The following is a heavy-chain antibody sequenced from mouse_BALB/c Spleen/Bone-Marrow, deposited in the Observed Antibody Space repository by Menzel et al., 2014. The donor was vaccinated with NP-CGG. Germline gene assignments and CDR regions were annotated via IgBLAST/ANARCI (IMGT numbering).Heavy chain of an antibody. V-gene: IGHV1-18*01. Sequence: EVKLVESGPDLVKPGASVKIPCKASGYTFTDYNMDWVKRSHGKSLEWIGDINPNNGGTIYNQKFKGKATLTVDKSSSTAYMELRSLTSEDTAVYYCARGRGHYYVYKAMDYWGQGTSVTVSS. CDR3: ARGRGHYYVYKAMDY. CDR1: GYTFTDYN. D-gene: IGHD1-2*01. CDR2: INPNNGGT. J-gene: IGHJ4*01.